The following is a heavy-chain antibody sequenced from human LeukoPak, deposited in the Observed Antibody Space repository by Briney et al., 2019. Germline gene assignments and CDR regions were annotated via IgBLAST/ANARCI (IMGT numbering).Heavy chain of an antibody. V-gene: IGHV4-59*03. D-gene: IGHD5-18*01. CDR2: IYNNGRSGTT. CDR3: ARRVDTAKIDY. CDR1: GATFTRYY. J-gene: IGHJ4*01. Sequence: PSDTLSLFCNVSGATFTRYYWTWIRQSPGGGLEWIGFIYNNGRSGTTNYNPSLKSRVTISLDTSKNQFSLRLTSEIAADTAVYFCARRVDTAKIDYWGHGTLVTVSS.